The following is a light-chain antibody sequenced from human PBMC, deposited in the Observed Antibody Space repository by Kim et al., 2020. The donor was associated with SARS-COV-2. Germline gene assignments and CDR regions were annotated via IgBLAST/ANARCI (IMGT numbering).Light chain of an antibody. CDR2: EVS. Sequence: GQSVTISCTGTSSDVGGYNYVSWYQQHPGKAPELMIYEVSKRPSGVPDRFSGSKSGNTASLTVSGLQAEDEADYYCSSFAGSDSWVFGGGTQLTVL. V-gene: IGLV2-8*01. CDR3: SSFAGSDSWV. J-gene: IGLJ3*02. CDR1: SSDVGGYNY.